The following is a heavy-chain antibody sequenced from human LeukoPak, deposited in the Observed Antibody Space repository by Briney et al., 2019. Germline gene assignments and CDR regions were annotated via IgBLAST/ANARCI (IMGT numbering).Heavy chain of an antibody. J-gene: IGHJ4*02. CDR2: ISWNSGSI. CDR1: GFTFDDLP. CDR3: AKDTRMGDY. Sequence: PGGSLRLSCAASGFTFDDLPLHGSRKAPGKAWEWVSGISWNSGSIGYADSVKGRFTISRDNAKNSLYLQMNSLRAEDTALYYCAKDTRMGDYWGQGTLVTVSS. V-gene: IGHV3-9*01.